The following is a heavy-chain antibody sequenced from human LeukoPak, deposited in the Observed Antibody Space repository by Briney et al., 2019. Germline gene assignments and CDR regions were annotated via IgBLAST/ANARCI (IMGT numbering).Heavy chain of an antibody. CDR3: AAFTIVGTTRGGFDY. J-gene: IGHJ4*02. V-gene: IGHV1-24*01. CDR1: GYTLTELS. CDR2: FDPEDGET. Sequence: GASVKVSCKVSGYTLTELSMHWVRQAPGKGLEWVGGFDPEDGETIYAQKFQGRVTMTEDTSTDTAYMELSSLRSEDMAVYYCAAFTIVGTTRGGFDYWGQGTLVTVSS. D-gene: IGHD1-26*01.